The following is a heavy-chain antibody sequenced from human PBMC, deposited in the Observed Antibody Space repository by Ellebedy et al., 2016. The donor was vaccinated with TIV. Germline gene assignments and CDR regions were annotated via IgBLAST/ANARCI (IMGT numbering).Heavy chain of an antibody. V-gene: IGHV3-23*01. D-gene: IGHD3-10*01. CDR2: ITNSGAGT. J-gene: IGHJ4*02. Sequence: PGGSLRLSCAASGFTFSDYDMSWVRQAPGKGPEWVSVITNSGAGTYYGNSVKGRFTISRDNSKNTVYLQMNSLRAEDTALYYCRAYGSGSRRAFEHWGQGTLVTVSS. CDR1: GFTFSDYD. CDR3: RAYGSGSRRAFEH.